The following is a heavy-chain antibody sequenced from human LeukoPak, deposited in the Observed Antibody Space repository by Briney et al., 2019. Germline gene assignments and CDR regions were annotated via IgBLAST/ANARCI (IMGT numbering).Heavy chain of an antibody. CDR1: GYTLTELS. J-gene: IGHJ5*02. Sequence: GASVKVSCKVSGYTLTELSMHWVRQAPGKGLEWMGGFDPEDGETIYAQKFQGRVTMTEDTSTDTAYMELSSLRSEDTAVYYCARETPILLWFGEGNWFDPWGQGTLVTVSS. V-gene: IGHV1-24*01. CDR3: ARETPILLWFGEGNWFDP. CDR2: FDPEDGET. D-gene: IGHD3-10*01.